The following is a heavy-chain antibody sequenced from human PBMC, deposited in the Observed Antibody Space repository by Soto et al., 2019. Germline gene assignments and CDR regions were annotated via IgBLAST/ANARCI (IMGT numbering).Heavy chain of an antibody. Sequence: QVQLVESGGGVVQPGRSLRLSCAASGFTFSSYGMHWVRQAPGKGLEWVAVISYDGSNKYYADSVKGRFTISRDNSKNTVYLQMNSLRAEDTAVYYCAKRVVPAAIVSGYYYGMDVWGQGTTVTVSS. CDR2: ISYDGSNK. V-gene: IGHV3-30*18. CDR1: GFTFSSYG. D-gene: IGHD2-2*02. CDR3: AKRVVPAAIVSGYYYGMDV. J-gene: IGHJ6*02.